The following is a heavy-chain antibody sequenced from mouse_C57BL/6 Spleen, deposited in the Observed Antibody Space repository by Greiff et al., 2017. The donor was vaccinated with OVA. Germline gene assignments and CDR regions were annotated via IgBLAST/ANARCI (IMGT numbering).Heavy chain of an antibody. Sequence: EVQLMESGGGLVKPGGSLKLSCAASGFTFSDYGMHWVRQAPEKGLEWVAYISSGSSTIYYADTVKGRFTISRDNAKNTLFLQMTSLRSEDTAMYYCARPYYYGSSLDYWGQGTTLTVSS. CDR2: ISSGSSTI. J-gene: IGHJ2*01. CDR3: ARPYYYGSSLDY. CDR1: GFTFSDYG. V-gene: IGHV5-17*01. D-gene: IGHD1-1*01.